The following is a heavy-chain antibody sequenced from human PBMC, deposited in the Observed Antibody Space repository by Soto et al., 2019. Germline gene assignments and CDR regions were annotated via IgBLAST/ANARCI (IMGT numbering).Heavy chain of an antibody. D-gene: IGHD3-10*01. CDR1: GDTFKNCV. CDR3: AAELGFGKLSVV. V-gene: IGHV1-69*01. Sequence: QVQVVQSGVEVRRPGSSVKVYCKASGDTFKNCVISWVRQAPGQGLEWMGGIIPLFGTTDFAQRFQGRLTITTDESTTTAYMELRRLRSEDTATYYCAAELGFGKLSVVWGQGTTVIVSS. CDR2: IIPLFGTT. J-gene: IGHJ6*02.